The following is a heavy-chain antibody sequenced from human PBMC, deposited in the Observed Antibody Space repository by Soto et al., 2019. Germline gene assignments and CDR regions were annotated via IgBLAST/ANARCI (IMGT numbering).Heavy chain of an antibody. V-gene: IGHV4-31*03. D-gene: IGHD3-16*02. CDR3: ASYDYVWGSYRANDAFDI. CDR2: IYYSGST. CDR1: GGSISIGGYY. J-gene: IGHJ3*02. Sequence: SETLSLTCTVSGGSISIGGYYWSCIRQHPGKGLERIGYIYYSGSTYYNPSLKSRVTISVDTSENQFSLKLSSVTAADTAVYYCASYDYVWGSYRANDAFDIWGQGTMVTVSS.